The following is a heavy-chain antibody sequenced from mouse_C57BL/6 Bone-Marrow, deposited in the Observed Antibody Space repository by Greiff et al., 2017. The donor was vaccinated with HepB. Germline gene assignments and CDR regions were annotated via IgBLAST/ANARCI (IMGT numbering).Heavy chain of an antibody. CDR1: GYTFTDYY. D-gene: IGHD2-3*01. V-gene: IGHV1-19*01. Sequence: EVQLQQSGPVLVKPGASVKMSCKASGYTFTDYYMNWVKQSHGKSLEWIGVINPYNGGTSYNQKFKGKATLTVDKSSSTAYMELNSLTSEDSAVYYCAREGDGYYVWFAYWGQGTLVTVSA. CDR3: AREGDGYYVWFAY. CDR2: INPYNGGT. J-gene: IGHJ3*01.